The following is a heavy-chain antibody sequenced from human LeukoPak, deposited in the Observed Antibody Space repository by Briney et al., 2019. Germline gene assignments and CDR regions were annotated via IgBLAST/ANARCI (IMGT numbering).Heavy chain of an antibody. CDR3: ARGYCSGGSCYLGPDQV. CDR2: INHSGST. V-gene: IGHV4-34*01. D-gene: IGHD2-15*01. J-gene: IGHJ4*02. Sequence: PSETLSLTCAVYGGSFNDNYWTWIRQPPGKGLEWIGEINHSGSTNYNPSLKTRVTISVDTSKNQFSLKLSSVTAADTAVYYCARGYCSGGSCYLGPDQVWGQGTLVTVSS. CDR1: GGSFNDNY.